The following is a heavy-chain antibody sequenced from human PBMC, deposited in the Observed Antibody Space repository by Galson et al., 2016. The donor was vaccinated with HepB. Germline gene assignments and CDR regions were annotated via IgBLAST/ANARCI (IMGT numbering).Heavy chain of an antibody. CDR2: ITGSDST. CDR3: AKYYSQAALYDSSGYAY. V-gene: IGHV3-23*01. Sequence: SLRLSCAASGFMFSRCAMSWVRQAPGKGLEWVSAITGSDSTYYADSVKGRFTISRDNSKNMLYLQMNSLRAEDTAVYYCAKYYSQAALYDSSGYAYWGQGALVTVSS. J-gene: IGHJ4*01. CDR1: GFMFSRCA. D-gene: IGHD3-22*01.